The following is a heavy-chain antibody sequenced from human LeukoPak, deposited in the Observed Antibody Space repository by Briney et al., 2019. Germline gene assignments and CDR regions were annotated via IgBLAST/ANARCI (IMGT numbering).Heavy chain of an antibody. CDR3: ARGGFYCGRDCYVDY. Sequence: SETLSLTCAVYGGSFSPYYWSWIRQPPGKGLEWIGEINHSGSTNYNPSLKSRVTISVDTSKNQFSLKLSSVTAADTTVYYCARGGFYCGRDCYVDYWGQGTLVTVSS. CDR1: GGSFSPYY. V-gene: IGHV4-34*01. J-gene: IGHJ4*02. CDR2: INHSGST. D-gene: IGHD2-21*02.